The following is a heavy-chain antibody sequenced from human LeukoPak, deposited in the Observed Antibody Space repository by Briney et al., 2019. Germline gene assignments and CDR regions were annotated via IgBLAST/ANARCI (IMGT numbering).Heavy chain of an antibody. CDR1: GFTFSSYW. D-gene: IGHD4-23*01. CDR3: ARGRPHGNDY. J-gene: IGHJ4*02. Sequence: GGSLGLSCAASGFTFSSYWMNWVRQAPGKGLVWVSRIASDGSSTTYADSVKGRFSISRDNAKNTLYLQMNSLRVEDTAVYYCARGRPHGNDYWGQGTLVTVSS. CDR2: IASDGSST. V-gene: IGHV3-74*01.